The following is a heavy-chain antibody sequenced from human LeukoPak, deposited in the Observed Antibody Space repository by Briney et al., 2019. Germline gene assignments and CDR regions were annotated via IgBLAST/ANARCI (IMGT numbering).Heavy chain of an antibody. CDR3: ARTFDGAFDY. CDR1: GGSIGSGGYS. Sequence: PSETLSLTCAVSGGSIGSGGYSWSWIRQPPGKGLEWIGYIYHSGSTYYNPSLKSRVTISVDRSKNQFSLKLSSVTAADTAVYYCARTFDGAFDYWGQGTLVTVSS. J-gene: IGHJ4*02. V-gene: IGHV4-30-2*01. D-gene: IGHD2/OR15-2a*01. CDR2: IYHSGST.